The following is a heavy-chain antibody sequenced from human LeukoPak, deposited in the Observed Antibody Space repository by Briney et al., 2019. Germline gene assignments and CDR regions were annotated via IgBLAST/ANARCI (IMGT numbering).Heavy chain of an antibody. D-gene: IGHD3-10*01. Sequence: ASVKVSCKVSGYTLTELSMHWVRQAPGKGLEWMGGFDPEDGETIYAQKFQGRVTMTEDTSTDTAYMELSSLRSEDTAVYYCATDQGYYGSGSYYKAFDIWGQGTMVTVSS. CDR2: FDPEDGET. V-gene: IGHV1-24*01. CDR3: ATDQGYYGSGSYYKAFDI. J-gene: IGHJ3*02. CDR1: GYTLTELS.